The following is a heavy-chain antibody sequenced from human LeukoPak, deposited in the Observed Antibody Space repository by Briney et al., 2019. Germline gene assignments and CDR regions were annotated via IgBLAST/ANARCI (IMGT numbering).Heavy chain of an antibody. V-gene: IGHV7-4-1*02. CDR2: INTNTGNP. D-gene: IGHD6-19*01. CDR1: GYTFTSYA. CDR3: AGDPPAGAYSSGWYSWFDP. Sequence: ASVKVSCKASGYTFTSYAMNWVRQAPGQGLEWMGWINTNTGNPTYAQGFTGRFVFSLDTSVSTAYLQISSLKAEDTAVYYCAGDPPAGAYSSGWYSWFDPWGQGTLVTVSS. J-gene: IGHJ5*02.